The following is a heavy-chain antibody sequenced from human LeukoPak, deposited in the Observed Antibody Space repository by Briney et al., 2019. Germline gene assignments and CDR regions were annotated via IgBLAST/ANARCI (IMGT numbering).Heavy chain of an antibody. Sequence: SETLSLTCTVSGGSISSGNYYWGWIRQPPGKGLDWIASIHYSGTTYYNPSLKGRVTISVDTSKNQFSLRLSSVTAADTAVYYCARVDYGDYVVNHWGQGTLVTVSS. D-gene: IGHD4-17*01. CDR1: GGSISSGNYY. V-gene: IGHV4-39*07. CDR2: IHYSGTT. J-gene: IGHJ5*02. CDR3: ARVDYGDYVVNH.